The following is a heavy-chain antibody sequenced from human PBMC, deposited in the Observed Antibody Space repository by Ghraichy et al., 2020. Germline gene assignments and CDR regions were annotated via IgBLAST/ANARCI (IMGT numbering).Heavy chain of an antibody. CDR3: ARHKDPQFNWNHDSLDI. CDR1: GGSISSGDYY. CDR2: IHYSGST. J-gene: IGHJ3*02. V-gene: IGHV4-31*03. Sequence: SQTLSLTCTVSGGSISSGDYYWNWIRQHPGKGLEWIGYIHYSGSTDYNPSLKSRVAISVDTSKNQFSLKLSSVTAADTAVYYCARHKDPQFNWNHDSLDIWGRGTMVTVSS. D-gene: IGHD1-20*01.